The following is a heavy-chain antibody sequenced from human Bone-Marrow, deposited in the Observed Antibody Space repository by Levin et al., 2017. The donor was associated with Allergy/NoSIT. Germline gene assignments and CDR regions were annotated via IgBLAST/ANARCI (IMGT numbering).Heavy chain of an antibody. Sequence: PSQTLSLTCIVSGDSITSYYWSWIRQPPGKGLEWIGRIFATGSTNYNSSLTSRVTMSLDTSKNQISLKLNSVTAADTAMYYCTRSFWSGYRLDFWGQGAQVTVSS. J-gene: IGHJ4*02. CDR1: GDSITSYY. CDR2: IFATGST. D-gene: IGHD3-3*01. CDR3: TRSFWSGYRLDF. V-gene: IGHV4-4*07.